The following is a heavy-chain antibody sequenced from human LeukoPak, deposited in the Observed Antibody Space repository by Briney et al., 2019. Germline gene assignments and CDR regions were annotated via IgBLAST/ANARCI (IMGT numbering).Heavy chain of an antibody. D-gene: IGHD3-16*01. J-gene: IGHJ3*02. V-gene: IGHV3-21*03. Sequence: GGSLRLSCAASGFTSGTYAMNWVRQAPGKGLDWVSSISRHSADIYYADSVRGRFTISRDNAKNSVFLQMNSLRAEDTAVYYCARGDDSQQRNDALDIWGQGTMVTVSS. CDR3: ARGDDSQQRNDALDI. CDR1: GFTSGTYA. CDR2: ISRHSADI.